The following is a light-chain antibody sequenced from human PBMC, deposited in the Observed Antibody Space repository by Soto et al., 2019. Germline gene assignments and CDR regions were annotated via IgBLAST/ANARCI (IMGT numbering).Light chain of an antibody. CDR1: QSVSSN. J-gene: IGKJ2*01. Sequence: EIVMTQSPATLSVSPGERATLPCRASQSVSSNLAWYQQKPGQAPRLLIYGASTRATGIPARFSGSGSGTELTPTISSLESEDFAVCYCQQYNNWPYTFGQVTTLEIK. CDR2: GAS. V-gene: IGKV3-15*01. CDR3: QQYNNWPYT.